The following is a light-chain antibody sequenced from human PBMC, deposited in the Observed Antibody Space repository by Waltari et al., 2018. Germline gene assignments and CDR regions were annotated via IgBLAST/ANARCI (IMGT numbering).Light chain of an antibody. J-gene: IGLJ1*01. CDR1: SSDIGGFEY. Sequence: QSALTQPASVSGSPGQSLTISSSGPSSDIGGFEYVAWYQQHPDKIPRLGIYDVNDRPAGVSNRFSGSKSGNTASLTISGLQAEDEADYYCSSYSSRDTLVFGGGTKVSVL. CDR2: DVN. CDR3: SSYSSRDTLV. V-gene: IGLV2-14*03.